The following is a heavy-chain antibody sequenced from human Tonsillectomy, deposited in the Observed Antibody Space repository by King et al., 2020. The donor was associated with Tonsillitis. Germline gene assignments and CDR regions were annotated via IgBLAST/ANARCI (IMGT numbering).Heavy chain of an antibody. V-gene: IGHV3-30*04. D-gene: IGHD3-3*01. CDR1: GFTFSNYA. CDR3: ATDSGLGVSDAFHF. Sequence: VQLVESGGGVVQPGRSLRLSCAASGFTFSNYAFHWVRQAPGKGLEWVAVISYDEIDKYFADSVRGRFTISRDNSENTMYLDMNSLRSEDTAVYFCATDSGLGVSDAFHFWGQGTLVTVSS. CDR2: ISYDEIDK. J-gene: IGHJ3*01.